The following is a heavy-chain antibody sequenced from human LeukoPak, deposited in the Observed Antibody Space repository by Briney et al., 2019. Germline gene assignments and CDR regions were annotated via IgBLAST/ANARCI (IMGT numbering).Heavy chain of an antibody. D-gene: IGHD4-17*01. Sequence: NASETLSLTCTVSGGSISSYYLNWIRQPPGKGLEWIGYIYYGGSTNYNPSLKTRVTMSVDTSKNQFSLKLSSVTAADTAVYYCARGPLTMTRGFDPWGQGTLVTVSS. CDR3: ARGPLTMTRGFDP. J-gene: IGHJ5*02. CDR2: IYYGGST. V-gene: IGHV4-59*12. CDR1: GGSISSYY.